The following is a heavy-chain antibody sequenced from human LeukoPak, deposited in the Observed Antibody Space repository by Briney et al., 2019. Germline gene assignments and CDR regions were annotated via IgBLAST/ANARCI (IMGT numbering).Heavy chain of an antibody. CDR1: GYTFTGYF. V-gene: IGHV1-2*06. D-gene: IGHD2-15*01. CDR3: ATGGFCSGGSCYPRADY. Sequence: ASVKVSCTTSGYTFTGYFIHWVRQAPGQGLEWMGRINPNTGGTDYAQKFQGRVTMTRDTSISAAYMEVSRLTYDDTAVYYCATGGFCSGGSCYPRADYWGQGTLVTVSS. J-gene: IGHJ4*02. CDR2: INPNTGGT.